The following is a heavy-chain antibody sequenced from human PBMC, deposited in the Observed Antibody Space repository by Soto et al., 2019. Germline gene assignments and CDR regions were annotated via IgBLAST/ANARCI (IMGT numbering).Heavy chain of an antibody. Sequence: ASLKVSCKASGYTFSDYYIHWVRQAPGQGLEWMGWINPNSGGTKYAPKFQGGVTMTRDASITTAYMELSRLRSGDTAVYYCAREPATAKPEGVDFWGQGTLVTVSS. D-gene: IGHD1-1*01. CDR2: INPNSGGT. J-gene: IGHJ4*02. CDR3: AREPATAKPEGVDF. CDR1: GYTFSDYY. V-gene: IGHV1-2*02.